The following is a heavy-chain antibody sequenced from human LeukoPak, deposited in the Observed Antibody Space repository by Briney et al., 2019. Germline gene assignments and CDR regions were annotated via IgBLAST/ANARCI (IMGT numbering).Heavy chain of an antibody. CDR3: ARDYYDSSGYYYFDY. CDR1: GGSISSSSYY. Sequence: SETLSLTCTVSGGSISSSSYYWGWILQPPGKGLEWIGSIYYSGSTYYNPSLKSRVTISVDTSKNQFSLKLSSVTAADTAVYYCARDYYDSSGYYYFDYWGQGTLVTVSS. D-gene: IGHD3-22*01. J-gene: IGHJ4*02. CDR2: IYYSGST. V-gene: IGHV4-39*07.